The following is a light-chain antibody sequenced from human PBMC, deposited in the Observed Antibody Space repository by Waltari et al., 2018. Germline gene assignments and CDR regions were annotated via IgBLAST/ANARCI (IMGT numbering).Light chain of an antibody. J-gene: IGLJ1*01. CDR2: EVT. V-gene: IGLV2-23*02. Sequence: QSGLTQPASVSGSPGQSITISCTGTSRDVGNYNLVSWYQQYPGNAPQLMIYEVTKRSSGVAERFAGSTSGNTASLTIRGLQSEDEADYYCCSCVGLCSYVFGRGTKVTVL. CDR1: SRDVGNYNL. CDR3: CSCVGLCSYV.